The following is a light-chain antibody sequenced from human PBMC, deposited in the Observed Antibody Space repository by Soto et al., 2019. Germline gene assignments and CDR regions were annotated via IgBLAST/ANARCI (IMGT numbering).Light chain of an antibody. CDR2: LGS. CDR1: QSLLHSNGYNY. J-gene: IGKJ4*01. CDR3: MQALQTRT. V-gene: IGKV2-28*01. Sequence: DIVMTQSPLSLPVTPGEPASISCRSSQSLLHSNGYNYLDWYLQKPGQSPQLLIYLGSNRASGVPDRFSGSGSGTEFTLKISRVEAEDVRVYYCMQALQTRTFGGGTKVEIK.